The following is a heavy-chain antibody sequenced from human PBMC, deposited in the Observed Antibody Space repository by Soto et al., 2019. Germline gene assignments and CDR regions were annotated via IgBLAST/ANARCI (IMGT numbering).Heavy chain of an antibody. CDR2: INHSGST. V-gene: IGHV4-34*01. J-gene: IGHJ5*02. Sequence: SETLSLTCAVYGGSFSGYYWSWIRQPPGKGLEWIGEINHSGSTNYNPSLKSRVTISVDTSKNQFSLKLNSVTAADTAVYYCARKKLTGTRWSEFDPWGQGTLVTVSS. CDR1: GGSFSGYY. CDR3: ARKKLTGTRWSEFDP. D-gene: IGHD1-20*01.